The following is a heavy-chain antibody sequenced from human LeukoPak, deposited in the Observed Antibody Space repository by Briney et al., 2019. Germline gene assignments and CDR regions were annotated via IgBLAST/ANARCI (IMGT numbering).Heavy chain of an antibody. V-gene: IGHV4-59*12. CDR3: ARDKPANLGAFDI. CDR1: GGSISSYY. Sequence: SETLSLTCTVSGGSISSYYWSWIRQPPGKGLEWIGYIYYSGSTNYNPSLKSRVTISVDTSKNQFSLKLSSVTAADTAVYYCARDKPANLGAFDIWGQGTMVTVSS. D-gene: IGHD7-27*01. CDR2: IYYSGST. J-gene: IGHJ3*02.